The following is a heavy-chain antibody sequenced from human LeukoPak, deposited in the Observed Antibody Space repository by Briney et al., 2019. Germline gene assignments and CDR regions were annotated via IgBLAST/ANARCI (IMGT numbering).Heavy chain of an antibody. V-gene: IGHV3-23*01. CDR3: AKDATASPYFHWFDN. CDR1: GFTFSSYA. J-gene: IGHJ4*02. Sequence: PGGSLRLSGAASGFTFSSYAMNWVRQAPGKGLEWVAGISSGDTTFHAESVKGRFTISRDKSKDTLYLQMNSLRAEDTAVYYCAKDATASPYFHWFDNWGQGTQVIVSS. CDR2: ISSGDTT. D-gene: IGHD3-9*01.